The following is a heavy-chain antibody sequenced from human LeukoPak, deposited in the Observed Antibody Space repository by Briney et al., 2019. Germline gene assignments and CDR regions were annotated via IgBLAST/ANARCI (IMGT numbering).Heavy chain of an antibody. CDR2: IWYDGSNK. D-gene: IGHD2-2*01. V-gene: IGHV3-33*01. CDR1: GFTLSIYG. CDR3: ARSYCSSTSCYADY. Sequence: GRSLRLSCAASGFTLSIYGMHWVRQVPGKGLEWVAVIWYDGSNKYYADSVKGRFTISRDNSKNTLYLQVNSLRAEDTAVYYCARSYCSSTSCYADYWGQGTLVTVSS. J-gene: IGHJ4*02.